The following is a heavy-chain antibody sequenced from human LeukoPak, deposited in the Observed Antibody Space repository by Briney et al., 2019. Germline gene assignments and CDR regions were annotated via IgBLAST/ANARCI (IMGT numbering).Heavy chain of an antibody. CDR3: ASTKYYYGSGSKVNWFDP. V-gene: IGHV4-59*01. CDR1: GGSISSYY. CDR2: IYYSGST. Sequence: KASETLSLTCTVSGGSISSYYWSWIRQPPGKGLEWIGYIYYSGSTNYNPSLKSRVTISVDTSKNQFSLKLSSVTAADTAVYYCASTKYYYGSGSKVNWFDPWGQGTLVTVSS. J-gene: IGHJ5*02. D-gene: IGHD3-10*01.